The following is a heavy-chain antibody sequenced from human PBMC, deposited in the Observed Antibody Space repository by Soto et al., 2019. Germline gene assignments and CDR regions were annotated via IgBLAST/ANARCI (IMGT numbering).Heavy chain of an antibody. J-gene: IGHJ4*02. V-gene: IGHV1-24*01. CDR1: GYTLTELS. D-gene: IGHD3-10*01. CDR2: FDPEDADT. Sequence: ASVKVSCKVSGYTLTELSMHWVRQAPGKGLEWMGGFDPEDADTIYAQKFQGRVTMTEDTSTDTAYMELSNLRSEDTAVYYCATLRSDLGLSGNYFNYFDYWGQGTLVTVSS. CDR3: ATLRSDLGLSGNYFNYFDY.